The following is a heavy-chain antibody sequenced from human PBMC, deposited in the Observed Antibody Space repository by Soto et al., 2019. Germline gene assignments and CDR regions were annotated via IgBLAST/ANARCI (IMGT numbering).Heavy chain of an antibody. CDR2: IYYSGST. D-gene: IGHD3-10*01. Sequence: SETLSLTCTVSGGSISSGGSSWSWIRQHPGKGLEWIGYIYYSGSTYYNPSLKSRVTISVDTSKNQFSLKLSSVTAADTAVYYCARTFYGSGSNPYYYYGMAVWGQGTTVTVSS. J-gene: IGHJ6*02. V-gene: IGHV4-31*03. CDR1: GGSISSGGSS. CDR3: ARTFYGSGSNPYYYYGMAV.